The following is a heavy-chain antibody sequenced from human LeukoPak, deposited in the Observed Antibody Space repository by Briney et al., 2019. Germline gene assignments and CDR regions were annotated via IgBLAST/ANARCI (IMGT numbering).Heavy chain of an antibody. J-gene: IGHJ4*02. V-gene: IGHV3-30-3*01. D-gene: IGHD5-18*01. CDR3: ARDLTAMAVFDY. CDR2: ISYDGSNK. Sequence: PGRALRLSCAASGFTFSSYAMHWVRQAPGKGLEWVAVISYDGSNKYYADSVKGRFTISRDNSKNTLYLQMNSLRADDTAVYYCARDLTAMAVFDYWGQGTLVTVSS. CDR1: GFTFSSYA.